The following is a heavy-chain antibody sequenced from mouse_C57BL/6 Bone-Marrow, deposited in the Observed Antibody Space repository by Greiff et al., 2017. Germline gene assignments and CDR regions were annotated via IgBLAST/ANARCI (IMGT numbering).Heavy chain of an antibody. D-gene: IGHD4-1*01. CDR1: GYTFTSYW. Sequence: EVQLQQSGTVLARPGASVKMSCKTSGYTFTSYWMNWVKQRPGQGLEWIGAIYPGNSDTSYNQKFKGKAKLTAVTSASTAYMEPSSLTIRVSAVYYVTRNWAWFAYWGQGTLVTVAA. V-gene: IGHV1-5*01. J-gene: IGHJ3*01. CDR3: TRNWAWFAY. CDR2: IYPGNSDT.